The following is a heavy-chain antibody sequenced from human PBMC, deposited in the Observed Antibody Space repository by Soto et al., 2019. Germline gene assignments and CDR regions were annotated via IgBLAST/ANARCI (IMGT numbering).Heavy chain of an antibody. J-gene: IGHJ6*03. CDR1: GASISSYH. V-gene: IGHV4-59*01. CDR3: AAAVPAEYVFPYYYMDV. Sequence: QVQLQESGPGLVKPSETLSLTCTVSGASISSYHWSWIRQTPGKGLEWIGYIYYSGSANYNPSLKSRVPFSVDTSKNQVSLKLSSVTAADTGVYYCAAAVPAEYVFPYYYMDVWGKGTTVTVSS. D-gene: IGHD3-16*01. CDR2: IYYSGSA.